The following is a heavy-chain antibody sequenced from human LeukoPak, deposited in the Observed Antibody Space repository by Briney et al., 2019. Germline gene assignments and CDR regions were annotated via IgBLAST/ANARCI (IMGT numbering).Heavy chain of an antibody. CDR1: GGSISSGGYY. CDR2: IYYSGST. J-gene: IGHJ4*02. D-gene: IGHD1-1*01. V-gene: IGHV4-31*03. Sequence: SETLSLTCTVSGGSISSGGYYWSWIRQHPGKGLEWIGYIYYSGSTYYNPSLKSRVTISVDTSKNQFSLKLSSVTAADTAVYYCARSPNAGPFIGNYFDYWGQGTLVTVSS. CDR3: ARSPNAGPFIGNYFDY.